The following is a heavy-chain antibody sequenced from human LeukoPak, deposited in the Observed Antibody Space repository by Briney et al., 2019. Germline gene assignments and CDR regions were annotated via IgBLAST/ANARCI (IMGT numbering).Heavy chain of an antibody. V-gene: IGHV4-4*07. D-gene: IGHD2-15*01. J-gene: IGHJ3*02. CDR3: ARGRYCSADICAGGDAFDI. CDR2: IYHRGST. CDR1: GGSINNYY. Sequence: SETLSLTCTVSGGSINNYYWSWIRQPPGKGLEWIGRIYHRGSTNYNPSLKSRVTMSVDTSKNQFSLKLSSVTAADTAVYYCARGRYCSADICAGGDAFDIWGQGTMVSVSS.